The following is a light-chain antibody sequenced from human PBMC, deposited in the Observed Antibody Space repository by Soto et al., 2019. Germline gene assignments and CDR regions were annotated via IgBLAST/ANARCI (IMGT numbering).Light chain of an antibody. CDR2: ENA. CDR1: NSNIGNSY. J-gene: IGLJ1*01. CDR3: GTWDSGLSGFV. V-gene: IGLV1-51*02. Sequence: QSVLTQPPSVSAAXXXKVTXSXSGSNSNIGNSYVYWYQQFPGAAPKLLMYENAKRASGIPDRFSGSKSGAAATLAITGIQTGDEADYYCGTWDSGLSGFVFGTGTKLTVL.